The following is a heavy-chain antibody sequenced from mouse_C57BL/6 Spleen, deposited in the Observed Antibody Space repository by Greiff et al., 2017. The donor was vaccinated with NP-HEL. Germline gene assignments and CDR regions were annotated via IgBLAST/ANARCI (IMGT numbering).Heavy chain of an antibody. CDR2: IDPSDSYT. CDR3: ARGTTVVAHYAMDY. Sequence: QVQLQQPGAELVKPGASVKLSCKASGYTFTSYWMQWVKQRPGQGLEWIGEIDPSDSYTNYNQKFKGKATLTVDTSSSTAYMQLSSLTSEDSAVYYCARGTTVVAHYAMDYWGQGTSVTVSS. D-gene: IGHD1-1*01. CDR1: GYTFTSYW. V-gene: IGHV1-50*01. J-gene: IGHJ4*01.